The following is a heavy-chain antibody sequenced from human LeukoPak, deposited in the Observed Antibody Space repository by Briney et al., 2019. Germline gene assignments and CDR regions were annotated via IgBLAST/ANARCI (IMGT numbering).Heavy chain of an antibody. V-gene: IGHV3-33*01. CDR3: ARDCSGGSCYFIDY. D-gene: IGHD2-15*01. CDR2: IWYDGSNK. CDR1: GFTFSSYG. Sequence: PGGSLRLSCAASGFTFSSYGMHWVRQAPGKGLEWVAVIWYDGSNKYYADSVKGRFTISRDNSKNTLYLQMNSLRAEDTAVYYCARDCSGGSCYFIDYWGQGTLVTVSS. J-gene: IGHJ4*02.